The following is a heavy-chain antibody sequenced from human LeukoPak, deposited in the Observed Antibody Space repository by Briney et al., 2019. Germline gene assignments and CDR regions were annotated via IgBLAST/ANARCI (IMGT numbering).Heavy chain of an antibody. Sequence: PGGSLRLSCAASGFTVSSNYMSWVRQAPGKGLEGVSVIYSGGSTYYADSVKGRFTISRDNSKNTLYLQMNSLRAEDTAVYYCARDQSGPTDFWGQGTLVTVSS. J-gene: IGHJ4*02. V-gene: IGHV3-53*01. CDR2: IYSGGST. CDR3: ARDQSGPTDF. CDR1: GFTVSSNY. D-gene: IGHD1-26*01.